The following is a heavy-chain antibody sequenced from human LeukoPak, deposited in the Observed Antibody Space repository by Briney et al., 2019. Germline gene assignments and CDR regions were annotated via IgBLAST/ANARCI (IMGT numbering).Heavy chain of an antibody. V-gene: IGHV3-23*01. CDR2: LNGGGTTT. Sequence: PGGSLRLSCAASGFTFSSYAMSWVRQAPGKGLERVSALNGGGTTTLYADSVKGRFTISRDNSRNALSLQMNRLRVEDTALYYSAKATPAYGDGRFDWWGQGTLVTVSS. CDR3: AKATPAYGDGRFDW. J-gene: IGHJ4*02. CDR1: GFTFSSYA. D-gene: IGHD2-21*02.